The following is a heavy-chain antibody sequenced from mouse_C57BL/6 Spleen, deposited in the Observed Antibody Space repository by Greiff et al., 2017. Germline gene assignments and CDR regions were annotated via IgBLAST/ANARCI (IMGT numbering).Heavy chain of an antibody. CDR1: GYTFTGYW. Sequence: QVQLKQSGAELMKPGASVTLSCTATGYTFTGYWIEWVKQRPGHGLEWIGESLPGGGSNNYNEKFKGQATFTADTSSNTAYMQLSSLTTEDSASYYCASSFGTTVVATNYFDYWGQGTTLTVSS. J-gene: IGHJ2*01. CDR2: SLPGGGSN. CDR3: ASSFGTTVVATNYFDY. V-gene: IGHV1-9*01. D-gene: IGHD1-1*01.